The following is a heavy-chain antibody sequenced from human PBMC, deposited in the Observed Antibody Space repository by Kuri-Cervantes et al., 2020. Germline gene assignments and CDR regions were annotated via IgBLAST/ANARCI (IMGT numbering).Heavy chain of an antibody. V-gene: IGHV3-9*01. Sequence: GGSLRLSCAASGFTFDDYAMHWVRHAPGTGLEWVSGISWNSGSIGYADSVKGRFTISRDNAKNTLYLQMNSLRAEDTAVYYCAKGRGYSYGYVDYWGQGTLVTVSS. CDR1: GFTFDDYA. J-gene: IGHJ4*02. CDR2: ISWNSGSI. D-gene: IGHD5-18*01. CDR3: AKGRGYSYGYVDY.